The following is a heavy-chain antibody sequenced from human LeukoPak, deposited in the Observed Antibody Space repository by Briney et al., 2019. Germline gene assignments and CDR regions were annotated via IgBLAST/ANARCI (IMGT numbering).Heavy chain of an antibody. J-gene: IGHJ4*02. D-gene: IGHD6-19*01. CDR1: GFTFSSYA. Sequence: GGSLRLSYAASGFTFSSYAMLWGRQATGKGLEWVAVISYDGSNKYYADSVKGRFTISRDNSKNTLYLQMNSLRAEDTAVYYCAREWGIAVAGTFAYWGQGTLVTVSS. CDR2: ISYDGSNK. CDR3: AREWGIAVAGTFAY. V-gene: IGHV3-30*04.